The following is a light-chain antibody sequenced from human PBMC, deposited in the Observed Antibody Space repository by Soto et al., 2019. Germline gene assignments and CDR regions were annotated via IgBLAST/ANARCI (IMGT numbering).Light chain of an antibody. J-gene: IGKJ1*01. CDR2: GAS. CDR1: QSVSSSY. Sequence: EIVLTQSPATLSLSPGETATLSCRASQSVSSSYLAWYQQKPGQAPRLLIYGASSRATGIPDRFSGSGSGTDFTLTISRLEPEDFAVYYCQQYGSSQAFGQGTKVDIK. V-gene: IGKV3-20*01. CDR3: QQYGSSQA.